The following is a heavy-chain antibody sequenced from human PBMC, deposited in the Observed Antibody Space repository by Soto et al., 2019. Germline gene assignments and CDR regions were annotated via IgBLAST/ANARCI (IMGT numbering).Heavy chain of an antibody. J-gene: IGHJ6*02. CDR3: ARVGGITMIRGGGMDV. CDR2: IGRDSSTI. Sequence: GGSLRLSCAASGFTFSSYNMNWVRQAPGKGLEWLSYIGRDSSTIYYADSVKGRFTISRDNAENSLYLQMDSLRDEDTAVYYCARVGGITMIRGGGMDVWGQGTTVTVSS. CDR1: GFTFSSYN. V-gene: IGHV3-48*02. D-gene: IGHD3-10*01.